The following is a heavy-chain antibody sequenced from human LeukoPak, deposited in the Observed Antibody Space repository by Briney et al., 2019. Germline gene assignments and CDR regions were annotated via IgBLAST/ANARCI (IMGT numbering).Heavy chain of an antibody. J-gene: IGHJ5*02. CDR3: ARHPIVGASQSWFGP. Sequence: GESLKISCKGSGYTFTSYWIAWVRQMPGKGLEWMGIIHPGDSDTRYSPSFQGQVIISADKSISTAYLQWSSLKASDTAMYYCARHPIVGASQSWFGPWGQGTLVTVSS. CDR2: IHPGDSDT. D-gene: IGHD1-26*01. V-gene: IGHV5-51*01. CDR1: GYTFTSYW.